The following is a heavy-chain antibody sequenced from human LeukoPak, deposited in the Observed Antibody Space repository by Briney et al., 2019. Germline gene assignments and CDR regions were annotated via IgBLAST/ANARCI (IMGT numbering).Heavy chain of an antibody. Sequence: ASVKVSRQASGYSFTDYYLHWVRQAPGQGLEWMGWINPNSGGTKYAQKFQGRVTMTRDTSISTAYVELSRLTSDDTAVYYCARAGRTWFGVIWFDPWGQGTLVTVSS. D-gene: IGHD3-10*01. CDR3: ARAGRTWFGVIWFDP. CDR1: GYSFTDYY. V-gene: IGHV1-2*02. J-gene: IGHJ5*02. CDR2: INPNSGGT.